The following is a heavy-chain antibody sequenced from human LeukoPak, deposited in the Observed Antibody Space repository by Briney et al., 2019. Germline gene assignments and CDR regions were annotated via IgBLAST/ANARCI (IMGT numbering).Heavy chain of an antibody. CDR3: ARDTVMVNIHMDV. V-gene: IGHV1-46*01. CDR1: GYTFTSYY. D-gene: IGHD5-18*01. J-gene: IGHJ6*02. Sequence: WASVKVSCKASGYTFTSYYIHWVRQAPGQGPEWMGIINPSGGSTRYAQKLQGRVTMTRDTSTSTVYMELSSLRSEDTAVYYCARDTVMVNIHMDVWGQGTTVTVSS. CDR2: INPSGGST.